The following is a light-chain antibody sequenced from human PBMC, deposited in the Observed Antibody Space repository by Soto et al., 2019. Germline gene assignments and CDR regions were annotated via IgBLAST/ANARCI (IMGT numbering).Light chain of an antibody. CDR1: QNINTY. CDR2: AAS. V-gene: IGKV1-39*01. CDR3: QESYSTQYT. J-gene: IGKJ2*01. Sequence: DVQLTQSPSSLSASVGDRVTISCRASQNINTYLNWYQHKPGKAPNLLIYAASTVHTGVPLRFSGSGSGTDFTLTISSLESEDFATYCCQESYSTQYTFGQGTKLGI.